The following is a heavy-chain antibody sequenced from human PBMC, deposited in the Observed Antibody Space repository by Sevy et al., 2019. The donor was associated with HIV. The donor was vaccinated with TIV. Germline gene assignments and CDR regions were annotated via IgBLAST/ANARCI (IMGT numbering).Heavy chain of an antibody. V-gene: IGHV4-39*01. J-gene: IGHJ4*02. CDR3: AGLSVRQQLVPASY. Sequence: SETLSLTCTVSGGSISSSSYYWGWIRQPPGKGLEWIGSIYYSGSTYYNPSLKSRVTISVDTSKNQFSLKLSSVTAADTAVYYCAGLSVRQQLVPASYWGQGTLVTVSS. CDR1: GGSISSSSYY. CDR2: IYYSGST. D-gene: IGHD6-13*01.